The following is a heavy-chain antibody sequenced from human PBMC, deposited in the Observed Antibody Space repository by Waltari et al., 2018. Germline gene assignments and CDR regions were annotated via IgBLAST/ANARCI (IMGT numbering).Heavy chain of an antibody. V-gene: IGHV1-69*01. CDR3: AREPGDCSSTSCYTGRGFDP. CDR1: GGTFSSYA. D-gene: IGHD2-2*02. J-gene: IGHJ5*02. CDR2: IIPIFGTA. Sequence: QVQLVQSGAEVKKPGSSVKVSCKASGGTFSSYAISWVRQAPGQGLGWMGGIIPIFGTANYAQKFQGRVTITADESTSTAYMELSSLRSEDTAVYYCAREPGDCSSTSCYTGRGFDPWGQGTLVTVSS.